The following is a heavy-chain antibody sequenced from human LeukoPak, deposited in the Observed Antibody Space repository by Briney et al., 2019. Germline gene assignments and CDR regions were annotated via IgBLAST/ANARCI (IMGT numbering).Heavy chain of an antibody. Sequence: GASVKVSCKASAYTFTGYHMHWVRQAPGQGLEWMGWINPNSGDTNYAQKFQGRVTMTRDTSISTAYMELSRLRSDDTAVYYCARDLLTGDLHWGQGTLVTVSS. CDR3: ARDLLTGDLH. D-gene: IGHD7-27*01. CDR1: AYTFTGYH. J-gene: IGHJ4*02. V-gene: IGHV1-2*02. CDR2: INPNSGDT.